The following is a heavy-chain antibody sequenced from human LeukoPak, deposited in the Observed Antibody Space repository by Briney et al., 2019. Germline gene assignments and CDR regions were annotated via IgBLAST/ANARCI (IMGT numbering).Heavy chain of an antibody. J-gene: IGHJ4*02. CDR2: ISTTSSYI. CDR3: AREYCSSTICPRSFDH. V-gene: IGHV3-21*01. CDR1: GFTFSSYS. Sequence: GGSLRLSCAASGFTFSSYSMNWVRQAPGKGLEWVSSISTTSSYIYYADSVKGRFTISRDNAKNSLYLQVNSLRAEDTAVYYCAREYCSSTICPRSFDHWGQGALVTVSS. D-gene: IGHD2-2*01.